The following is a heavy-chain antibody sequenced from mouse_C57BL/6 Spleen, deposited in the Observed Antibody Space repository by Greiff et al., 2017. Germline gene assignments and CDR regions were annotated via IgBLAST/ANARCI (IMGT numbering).Heavy chain of an antibody. CDR1: GYTFTSYW. V-gene: IGHV1-55*01. CDR2: IYPGSGST. D-gene: IGHD1-1*01. Sequence: VQLQQPGAELVKPGASVKMSCKASGYTFTSYWITWVKQRPGQGLGGIGDIYPGSGSTNYNAKFKSKATLTVDTSSSTAYIQLSILTSEDSAVYYCARYPFTTVVPYAMDYWGQGTSVTVSS. CDR3: ARYPFTTVVPYAMDY. J-gene: IGHJ4*01.